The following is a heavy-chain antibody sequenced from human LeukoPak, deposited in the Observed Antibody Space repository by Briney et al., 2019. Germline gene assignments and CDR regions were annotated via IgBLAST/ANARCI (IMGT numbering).Heavy chain of an antibody. D-gene: IGHD1-26*01. CDR1: GFTFSSYA. Sequence: GASLRLSCAASGFTFSSYAMSWVRQAPGKGLEWVSAISGSGGSTYYADSVKGRFTISRDNSKNTLYLQMNSLRAEDTAVYYCAKDVSGSYYYDYWGQGTLVTVSS. CDR3: AKDVSGSYYYDY. V-gene: IGHV3-23*01. J-gene: IGHJ4*02. CDR2: ISGSGGST.